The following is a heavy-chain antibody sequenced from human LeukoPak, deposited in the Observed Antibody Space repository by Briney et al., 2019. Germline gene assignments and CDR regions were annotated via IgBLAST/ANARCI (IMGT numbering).Heavy chain of an antibody. CDR2: IYPRDSDT. CDR1: GHNFPTYW. J-gene: IGHJ4*02. Sequence: GESLKISCKGSGHNFPTYWIAWVRQMPGKGLEWMGIIYPRDSDTRYSPSFQGQVTISADKSISTAYLQWSSLKASDTAMYFCARGFGNNWLASDYWGQGTLVTVSS. D-gene: IGHD5-24*01. CDR3: ARGFGNNWLASDY. V-gene: IGHV5-51*01.